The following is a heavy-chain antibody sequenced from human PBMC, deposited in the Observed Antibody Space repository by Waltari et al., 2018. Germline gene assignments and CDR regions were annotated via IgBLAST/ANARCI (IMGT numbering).Heavy chain of an antibody. CDR1: GATFSSST. CDR3: ARSSTVTTSAFDY. D-gene: IGHD4-4*01. V-gene: IGHV1-69*02. Sequence: QVQLVQSGAEVKKPGSSVKVSCKASGATFSSSTIRWVRQAPGQGLEWMGRIIPILGIANYAQKFQGRVTITADKSTSTAYMELSSLRSEDTAVYYCARSSTVTTSAFDYWGQGTLVTVSS. CDR2: IIPILGIA. J-gene: IGHJ4*02.